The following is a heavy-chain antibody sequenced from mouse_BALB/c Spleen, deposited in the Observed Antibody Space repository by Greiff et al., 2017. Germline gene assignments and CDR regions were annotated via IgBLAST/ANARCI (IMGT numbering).Heavy chain of an antibody. CDR1: GYAFTNYL. J-gene: IGHJ2*01. CDR2: INPGSGGT. Sequence: VKLQESGAELVRPGTSVKVSCKASGYAFTNYLIEWVKQRPGQGLEWIGVINPGSGGTNYNEKFKGKATLTADKSSSTAYMQLSSLTSDDSAVYFCATYGNYDYWGQGTTLTVSS. D-gene: IGHD2-1*01. V-gene: IGHV1-54*01. CDR3: ATYGNYDY.